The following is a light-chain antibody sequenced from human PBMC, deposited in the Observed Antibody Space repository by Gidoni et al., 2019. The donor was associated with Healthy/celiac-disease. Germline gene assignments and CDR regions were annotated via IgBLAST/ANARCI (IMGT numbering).Light chain of an antibody. CDR3: QSYDSSLSGSVV. Sequence: QSVLTQPPSVSGAPGQRVTISCTGSSSNIGAGYDVHWYQQIPGTAPKRLIYGTSNRPSGVPDRFSGSKSGTSASLAITGLQAEDEADYYCQSYDSSLSGSVVFGGGTKLTVL. V-gene: IGLV1-40*01. CDR1: SSNIGAGYD. CDR2: GTS. J-gene: IGLJ2*01.